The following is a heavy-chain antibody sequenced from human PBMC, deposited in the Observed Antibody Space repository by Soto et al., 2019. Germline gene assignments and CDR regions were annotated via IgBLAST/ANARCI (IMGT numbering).Heavy chain of an antibody. Sequence: PSETLSLTCAVYGGSFSGYYWSWIRQPPGKGLEWIGEINHNGSTNYNPSLKSRVTISVDTSKNQFSLKLSSVTAADTAVYYCAVYCGGDCYPSHYYGMDVWGQGSTVTVSS. D-gene: IGHD2-21*02. CDR3: AVYCGGDCYPSHYYGMDV. J-gene: IGHJ6*02. CDR1: GGSFSGYY. V-gene: IGHV4-34*01. CDR2: INHNGST.